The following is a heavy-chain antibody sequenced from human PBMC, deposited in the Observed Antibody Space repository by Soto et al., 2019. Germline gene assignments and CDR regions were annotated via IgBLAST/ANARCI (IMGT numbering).Heavy chain of an antibody. CDR2: ISAYNGNT. Sequence: QVQLVQSGAEVKKPGASVKVSCRASGYTFTSYGISWVRQAPGQGLEWMGWISAYNGNTNYAQKLQGRVTMTTDTSTSTAYMELRSLRSDDTAVYFCARVGFTMIVVAPPDYWGQGTLVTVSS. D-gene: IGHD3-22*01. J-gene: IGHJ4*02. CDR3: ARVGFTMIVVAPPDY. V-gene: IGHV1-18*01. CDR1: GYTFTSYG.